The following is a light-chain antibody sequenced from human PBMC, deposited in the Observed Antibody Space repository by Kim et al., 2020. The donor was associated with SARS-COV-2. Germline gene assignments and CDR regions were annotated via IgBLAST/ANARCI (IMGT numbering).Light chain of an antibody. CDR2: SNN. Sequence: GQGVTISCSGSSSNIGGNIVNWYQQVPGTAPKLLIYSNNERPSGVPDRFSGSKSGTSASLAISGLQSEDEADYYCATWDDSPNGYVFGTGTKVTVL. J-gene: IGLJ1*01. V-gene: IGLV1-44*01. CDR1: SSNIGGNI. CDR3: ATWDDSPNGYV.